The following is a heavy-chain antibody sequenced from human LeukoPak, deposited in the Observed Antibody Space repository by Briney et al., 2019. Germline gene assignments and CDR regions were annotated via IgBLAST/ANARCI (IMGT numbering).Heavy chain of an antibody. V-gene: IGHV3-30*18. CDR3: AKISAAHFDWLLHNPDFDY. Sequence: PGGSLRLSCAASGFTFSSYGMHWVRPAPGKGLEWVAVISYDGSNKYHADSVKGRFTISRDNSKNTLYLQMNSLRAEDTAVYYCAKISAAHFDWLLHNPDFDYWGQGTLVTVSS. CDR2: ISYDGSNK. CDR1: GFTFSSYG. J-gene: IGHJ4*02. D-gene: IGHD3-9*01.